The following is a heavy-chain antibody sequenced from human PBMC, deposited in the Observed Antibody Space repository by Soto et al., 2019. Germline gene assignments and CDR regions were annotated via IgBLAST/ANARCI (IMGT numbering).Heavy chain of an antibody. CDR3: ARDDYAEPMDY. D-gene: IGHD4-17*01. J-gene: IGHJ4*02. CDR2: INHSGST. Sequence: SETLSLTCAVYGGSFSGYYWSWIRQPPGKGLEWIGEINHSGSTNYNPSLKSRVTIPVDTSKNQFSLKLSSVTAADRAVYYCARDDYAEPMDYWGQGTLVTVSS. CDR1: GGSFSGYY. V-gene: IGHV4-34*01.